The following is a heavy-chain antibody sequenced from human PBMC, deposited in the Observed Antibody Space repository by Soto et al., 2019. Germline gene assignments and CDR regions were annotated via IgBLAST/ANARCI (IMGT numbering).Heavy chain of an antibody. CDR1: GFTFSGSE. V-gene: IGHV3-30*14. Sequence: QVPLLESGGGVVQSGRSLRLSCAASGFTFSGSEMHWVRQAPGKGLEWVAFISYDGDNKYYADSVKGRFTVSRDNSRKTLHLQMDSLRPEDTAVYYCARASYFSEKTAYYAKSFKWFDPWGQGTLLTVSS. D-gene: IGHD3-16*01. J-gene: IGHJ5*02. CDR3: ARASYFSEKTAYYAKSFKWFDP. CDR2: ISYDGDNK.